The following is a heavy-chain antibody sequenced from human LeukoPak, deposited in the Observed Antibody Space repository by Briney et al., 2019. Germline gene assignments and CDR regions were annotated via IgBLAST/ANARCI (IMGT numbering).Heavy chain of an antibody. V-gene: IGHV3-23*01. CDR2: ISGSGGST. D-gene: IGHD1-20*01. Sequence: TGGSLRLSCAASGFTFSSYWMTWVRQAPGKGLEWVSTISGSGGSTYYADSVKGRFTISRDNSKNTLYLQMNSLRAEDTAIYYCAKITVSWAYSGAFDIWGQGTMVTVPS. CDR1: GFTFSSYW. CDR3: AKITVSWAYSGAFDI. J-gene: IGHJ3*02.